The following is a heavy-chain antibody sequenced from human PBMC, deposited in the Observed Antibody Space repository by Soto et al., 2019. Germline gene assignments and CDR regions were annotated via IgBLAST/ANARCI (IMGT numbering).Heavy chain of an antibody. V-gene: IGHV1-58*01. CDR3: AKGSSGYYDTFDY. Sequence: SVKVSCKASGFTFTSSAVQWVRQARGQRLEWIGWIVVGSGNTNYAQKFQERVTITRDMSTSTAYMELSSLRAEDTAVYYCAKGSSGYYDTFDYWGQGTLVTVSS. CDR1: GFTFTSSA. J-gene: IGHJ4*02. D-gene: IGHD3-22*01. CDR2: IVVGSGNT.